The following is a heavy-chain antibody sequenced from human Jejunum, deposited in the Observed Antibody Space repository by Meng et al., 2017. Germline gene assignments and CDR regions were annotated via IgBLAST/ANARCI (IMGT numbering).Heavy chain of an antibody. Sequence: QAQLQESGPGLVKPSGTLSLTCAVSGGYINKENWWSWVRQSPERGLEWIGEIYNGGNTNYNPSLNRRVTMSVDESTNQMSLKLTSVTAADTAVYYCVRGEFAMLARFDFWGQGILVTVSS. J-gene: IGHJ4*02. V-gene: IGHV4-4*02. CDR2: IYNGGNT. D-gene: IGHD2-2*01. CDR3: VRGEFAMLARFDF. CDR1: GGYINKENW.